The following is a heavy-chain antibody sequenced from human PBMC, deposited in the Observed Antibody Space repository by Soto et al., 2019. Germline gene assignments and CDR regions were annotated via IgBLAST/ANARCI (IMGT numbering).Heavy chain of an antibody. CDR3: ARERRGYSYGHYYYYGMDV. V-gene: IGHV1-69*12. Sequence: QVQLVQSGAEVKKPGSSVKVSCKAXGGTFSSYAISWVRQAPGQGLEWMGGIIPIFGTANYAQKFQGRVTITADESTSTAYMELSSLRSEDTAVYYCARERRGYSYGHYYYYGMDVWGQGTTVTVSS. J-gene: IGHJ6*02. CDR2: IIPIFGTA. D-gene: IGHD5-18*01. CDR1: GGTFSSYA.